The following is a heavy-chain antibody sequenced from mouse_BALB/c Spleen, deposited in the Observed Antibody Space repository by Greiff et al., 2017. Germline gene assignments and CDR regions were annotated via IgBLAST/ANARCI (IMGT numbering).Heavy chain of an antibody. CDR2: IYPGGGYT. Sequence: QVQLQQSGAELVRPGTSVKISCKASGYTFTNYWLGWVKQRPGHGLEWIGDIYPGGGYTNYNKKFKGKATLTADTSSSTAYMQLSSLTSEDSAVYFCARGGPGYWYFDVWGEGTTVTVSA. CDR3: ARGGPGYWYFDV. V-gene: IGHV1-63*02. CDR1: GYTFTNYW. J-gene: IGHJ1*01.